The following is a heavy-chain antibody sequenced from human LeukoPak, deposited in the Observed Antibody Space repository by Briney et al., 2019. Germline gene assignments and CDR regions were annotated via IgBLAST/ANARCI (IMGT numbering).Heavy chain of an antibody. CDR1: GYTLTELS. Sequence: GASVKVSCKVSGYTLTELSMHWVRQAPGKGLEWMGGFDPEDGETIYAQKFQGRVTMTEDTSTDTACMELSSLRSEDTAVYYCATIAHGIVLMVDWGQGTLVTVSS. CDR2: FDPEDGET. CDR3: ATIAHGIVLMVD. D-gene: IGHD2-8*01. J-gene: IGHJ4*02. V-gene: IGHV1-24*01.